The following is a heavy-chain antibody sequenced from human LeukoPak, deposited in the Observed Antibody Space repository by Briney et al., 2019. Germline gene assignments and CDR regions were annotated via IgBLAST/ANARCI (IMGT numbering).Heavy chain of an antibody. V-gene: IGHV3-23*01. D-gene: IGHD6-13*01. CDR2: ISGSGGST. J-gene: IGHJ4*02. CDR3: AKVSIKQQLAHIFDY. CDR1: GFTFSSYA. Sequence: PGGSLRLSCAASGFTFSSYAISWVRQAPGKGLEWVSAISGSGGSTYYADSVKGRFTISRDNSKNTLYLQMNSLRAEDTAVYYCAKVSIKQQLAHIFDYWGQGTLVTVSS.